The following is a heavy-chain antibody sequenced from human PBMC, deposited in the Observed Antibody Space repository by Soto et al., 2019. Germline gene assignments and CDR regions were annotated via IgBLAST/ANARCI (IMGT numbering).Heavy chain of an antibody. Sequence: QVQLVQSGDEVKKTGASVKVSCRASGYTLTNYGISWVRQAPGQGLFWMGWISCHNGSTLYAQNVGGRLTLTIDTSTHTAYMELMSLNIDDTAMYYCVRDWQLSPWGQGTLVTVSS. D-gene: IGHD1-1*01. CDR2: ISCHNGST. V-gene: IGHV1-18*01. J-gene: IGHJ5*02. CDR3: VRDWQLSP. CDR1: GYTLTNYG.